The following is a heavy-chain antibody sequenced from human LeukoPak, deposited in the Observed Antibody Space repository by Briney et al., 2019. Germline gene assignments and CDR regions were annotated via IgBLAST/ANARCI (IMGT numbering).Heavy chain of an antibody. Sequence: PSETLSLTCTVSGGSISSSSYYWGWIRQPPGKGLEWIGSIYYSGSTYYNPSLKSRVTISVDTSKNQFSLKLSSVTAADTAVYYRARDQRVWNYQSGIDYWGQGTLVTVSS. CDR1: GGSISSSSYY. J-gene: IGHJ4*02. CDR2: IYYSGST. CDR3: ARDQRVWNYQSGIDY. D-gene: IGHD1-7*01. V-gene: IGHV4-39*07.